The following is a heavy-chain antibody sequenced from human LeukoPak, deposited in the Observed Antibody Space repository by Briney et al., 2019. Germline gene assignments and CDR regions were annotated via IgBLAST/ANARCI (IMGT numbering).Heavy chain of an antibody. D-gene: IGHD3-3*01. CDR1: GYTFTGYY. V-gene: IGHV1-2*02. CDR3: ARVRRITIFGVVIIKWAYFDY. CDR2: INPNSGGT. J-gene: IGHJ4*02. Sequence: GASVKVSCKASGYTFTGYYMHWVRQAPGQGLEWMGWINPNSGGTNYAQKFQGRVTMTRDTSISTAYMELSRLRSDDTAVYYCARVRRITIFGVVIIKWAYFDYWGQGTLVTVSS.